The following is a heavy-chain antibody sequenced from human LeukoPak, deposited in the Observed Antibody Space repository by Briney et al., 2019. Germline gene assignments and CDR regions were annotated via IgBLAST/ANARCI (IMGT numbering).Heavy chain of an antibody. D-gene: IGHD5-12*01. CDR3: ATGVATISSSSYYFDY. CDR1: GFTFSSYA. V-gene: IGHV3-23*01. J-gene: IGHJ4*02. Sequence: GGSLRLSCAASGFTFSSYAMSWVRQAPGKGLEWVSAISGSGGSTYYADSVKGRFTISRDNSKNTLYLQMNSLRAEDTAVYYCATGVATISSSSYYFDYWGQGTLVTVSS. CDR2: ISGSGGST.